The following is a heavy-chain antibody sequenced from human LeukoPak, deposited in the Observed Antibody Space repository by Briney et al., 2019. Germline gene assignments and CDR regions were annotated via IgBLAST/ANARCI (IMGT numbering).Heavy chain of an antibody. D-gene: IGHD7-27*01. CDR2: ISSNGGST. CDR1: GFTFSTYA. J-gene: IGHJ4*02. CDR3: ARDVWGD. V-gene: IGHV3-64*04. Sequence: GGSLRLSCSASGFTFSTYAMHWVRQAPGKGLEYVSGISSNGGSTYYPDSVKGRFTISRDNAKNSLYLQMNSLRAEDTAVYYCARDVWGDWGQGTLVTVSS.